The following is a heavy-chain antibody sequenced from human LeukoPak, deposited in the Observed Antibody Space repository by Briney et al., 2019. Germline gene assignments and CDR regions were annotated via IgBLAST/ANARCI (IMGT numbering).Heavy chain of an antibody. CDR3: ARQKLYFAPPMGFDY. J-gene: IGHJ4*02. D-gene: IGHD3-9*01. Sequence: SETLSLTCTVSGGSISSYYWSWLRQPPGKELEWIGDISYSGGTIYKDSLKGRVTISVDTSKNQFSLKVNSVTAADTAVYYCARQKLYFAPPMGFDYWGQGTLVTVSS. CDR1: GGSISSYY. CDR2: ISYSGGT. V-gene: IGHV4-59*01.